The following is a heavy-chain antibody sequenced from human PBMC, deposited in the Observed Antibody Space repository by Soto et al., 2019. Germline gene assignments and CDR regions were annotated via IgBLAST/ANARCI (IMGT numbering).Heavy chain of an antibody. Sequence: SLTCTVSGASMRSGGYYWTWIRQSPGKGLEWIGYIYYSGSTYYNPSLESRVAISLDTSRSQFSLTLHSVTAADTAIYYCARDRHNNFFDPWGQGTLVTVS. CDR2: IYYSGST. V-gene: IGHV4-31*03. D-gene: IGHD6-6*01. CDR3: ARDRHNNFFDP. J-gene: IGHJ5*02. CDR1: GASMRSGGYY.